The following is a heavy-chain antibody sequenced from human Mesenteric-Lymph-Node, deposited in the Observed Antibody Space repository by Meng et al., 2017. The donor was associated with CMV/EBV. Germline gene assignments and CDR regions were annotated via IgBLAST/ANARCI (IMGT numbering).Heavy chain of an antibody. CDR2: TSGSGGST. CDR1: GFTFSSYS. V-gene: IGHV3-23*01. Sequence: GESLKISCAASGFTFSSYSMNWVRQAPGKGLEWVSATSGSGGSTYYADSVKGRFTISRDNSKNTLYLQMNSLRAEDTAVYYCAKAATMIVVVMYYFDYWGQGTLVTVSS. D-gene: IGHD3-22*01. J-gene: IGHJ4*02. CDR3: AKAATMIVVVMYYFDY.